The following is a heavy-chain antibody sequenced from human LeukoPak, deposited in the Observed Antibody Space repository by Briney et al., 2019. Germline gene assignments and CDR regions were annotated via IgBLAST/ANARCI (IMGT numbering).Heavy chain of an antibody. CDR3: ARGYCSGGSCPVDY. V-gene: IGHV4-30-2*01. Sequence: SETLSLTCAVSGGSISSGGYSWSWIRQPPGKGLEWTGYIYHSGSTYYNPSLKSRVTISVDRSKNQFSLKLSSVTAADTAVYYCARGYCSGGSCPVDYWGQGTLVTVSS. CDR1: GGSISSGGYS. J-gene: IGHJ4*02. D-gene: IGHD2-15*01. CDR2: IYHSGST.